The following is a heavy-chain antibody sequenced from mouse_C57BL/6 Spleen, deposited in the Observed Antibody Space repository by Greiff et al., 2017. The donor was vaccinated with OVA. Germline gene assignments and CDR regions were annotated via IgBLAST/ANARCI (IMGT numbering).Heavy chain of an antibody. CDR1: GYTFTSYW. CDR3: ARYRYDYDGFAY. Sequence: VQLQQPGAELVKPGASVKLSCKASGYTFTSYWMHWVKQRPGQGLEWIGMIHPNSGSTNYNEKFKSKATLTVDKSSSTAYMQLSSLTSEDSAVYYCARYRYDYDGFAYWGQGTLVTVSA. V-gene: IGHV1-64*01. J-gene: IGHJ3*01. CDR2: IHPNSGST. D-gene: IGHD2-4*01.